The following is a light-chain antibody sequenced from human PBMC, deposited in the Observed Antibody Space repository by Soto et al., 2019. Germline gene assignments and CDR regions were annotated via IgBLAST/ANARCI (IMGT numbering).Light chain of an antibody. Sequence: QSALTQPPSASGSPGQSVTISCIGTSSDVGGYNYVSWYQQHPGKAPKLMIYEVSKRPSGVRDRFSGSKSGNTASLTVSGLQAEDEADYYCSSYAASNNLGVFGGGTKVTVL. CDR3: SSYAASNNLGV. CDR2: EVS. V-gene: IGLV2-8*01. J-gene: IGLJ2*01. CDR1: SSDVGGYNY.